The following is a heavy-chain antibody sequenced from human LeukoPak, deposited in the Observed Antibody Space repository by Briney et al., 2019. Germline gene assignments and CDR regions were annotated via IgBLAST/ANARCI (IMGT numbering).Heavy chain of an antibody. CDR3: ARDGDWGRYDH. V-gene: IGHV3-53*01. CDR2: IYSGGGT. D-gene: IGHD7-27*01. Sequence: GSLRLSCAASGFTFSSYEMNWVRQAPGKGLEWVSVIYSGGGTYYADSVKGRFTISRDNFKNTLYLQMNSLRAEDTAVYYCARDGDWGRYDHWGQGTLVIVSS. J-gene: IGHJ4*02. CDR1: GFTFSSYE.